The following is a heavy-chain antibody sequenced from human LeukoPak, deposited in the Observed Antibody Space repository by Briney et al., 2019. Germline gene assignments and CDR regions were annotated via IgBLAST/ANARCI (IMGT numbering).Heavy chain of an antibody. CDR2: ISGSGGST. J-gene: IGHJ3*02. Sequence: PGGSLRLSCAASGFTFSSYAMSWVRQAPGKGLEWVSAISGSGGSTYYADSVKGRFTISRDNSKNTLYLQMNSLRAEDTAVYYCAKDGYYYDSSGYNDAFDIWGQGTMVTVSS. CDR3: AKDGYYYDSSGYNDAFDI. D-gene: IGHD3-22*01. V-gene: IGHV3-23*01. CDR1: GFTFSSYA.